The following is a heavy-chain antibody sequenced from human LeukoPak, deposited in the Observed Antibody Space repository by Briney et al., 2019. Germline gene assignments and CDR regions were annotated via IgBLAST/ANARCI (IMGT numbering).Heavy chain of an antibody. CDR3: ARAVRPGRSGSGLYYQGEYYFDY. CDR1: GFTFSDYY. J-gene: IGHJ4*02. CDR2: ITSSGSAM. V-gene: IGHV3-11*01. D-gene: IGHD3-10*01. Sequence: GGSLRLSCAASGFTFSDYYMSWIRQAPGKGLEWLSYITSSGSAMYYADSVKGRFTISRDNAKNSLDLQMNSLRAEDTAVYYCARAVRPGRSGSGLYYQGEYYFDYWGQGTLVTVSS.